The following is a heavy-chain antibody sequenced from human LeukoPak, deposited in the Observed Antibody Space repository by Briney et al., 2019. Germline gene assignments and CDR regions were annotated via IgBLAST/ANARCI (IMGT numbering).Heavy chain of an antibody. V-gene: IGHV3-23*01. J-gene: IGHJ4*02. D-gene: IGHD2-2*01. CDR2: ISGSGGST. Sequence: GGSLRLSCAASGFTFSSYAMSWVRQAPGKGLEWVSGISGSGGSTYHADSVKGRFTISRDNSKNTLYLQMNSLRAEDTAVYYCAKVGPGRYCSSTSCLDYWGQGTLVTVSS. CDR1: GFTFSSYA. CDR3: AKVGPGRYCSSTSCLDY.